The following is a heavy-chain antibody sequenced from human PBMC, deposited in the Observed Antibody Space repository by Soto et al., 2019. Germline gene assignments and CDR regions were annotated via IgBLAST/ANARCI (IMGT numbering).Heavy chain of an antibody. J-gene: IGHJ6*02. Sequence: GGSLRLSCAASGFTFSSYSMNWVRQAPGRGLEWVSYISSSSSTIYYADSVKGRFTISRDNAKNSLYLQMNSLRDEDTAVYYCARDQTPTYYYDSSGYPNYYYYGMDVWGQGTTVTVSS. CDR1: GFTFSSYS. V-gene: IGHV3-48*02. CDR2: ISSSSSTI. CDR3: ARDQTPTYYYDSSGYPNYYYYGMDV. D-gene: IGHD3-22*01.